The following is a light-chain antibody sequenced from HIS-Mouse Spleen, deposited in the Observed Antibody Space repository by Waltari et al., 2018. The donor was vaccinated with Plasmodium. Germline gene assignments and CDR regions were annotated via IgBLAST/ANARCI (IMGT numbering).Light chain of an antibody. CDR2: GAS. Sequence: EIVFTQSPGTLSLSPGDRATLSCRASQSVSSSYLAWYQQKPGQPPRLLFYGASSRATGIPDRFSGSGSGTDFTLTISRLEPEDFAVYYCQQYGSSPYTFGQGTKLEIK. J-gene: IGKJ2*01. CDR1: QSVSSSY. V-gene: IGKV3-20*01. CDR3: QQYGSSPYT.